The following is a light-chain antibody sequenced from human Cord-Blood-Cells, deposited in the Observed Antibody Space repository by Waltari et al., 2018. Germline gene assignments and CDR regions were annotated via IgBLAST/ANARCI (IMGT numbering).Light chain of an antibody. Sequence: QSALTQPRSVSGSPGQSVTISCTATSRDVGGYNYGSWYQQHPGKDPKLMIYVVSKRPSGDPARFSGSKTVNTASLTIAGLQAEDEADYYCCSYAGSSYVFGTGTKVTVL. CDR3: CSYAGSSYV. CDR1: SRDVGGYNY. CDR2: VVS. V-gene: IGLV2-11*01. J-gene: IGLJ1*01.